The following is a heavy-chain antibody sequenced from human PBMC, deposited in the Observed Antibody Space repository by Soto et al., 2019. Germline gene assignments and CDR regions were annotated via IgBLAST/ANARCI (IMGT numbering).Heavy chain of an antibody. D-gene: IGHD5-12*01. CDR3: ARVRDSYHYYRDFDY. V-gene: IGHV4-34*01. CDR2: INHSGST. CDR1: GGSFSGYY. Sequence: QVQLQQWGAGLLKPSETLSLTCAVYGGSFSGYYWSWIRQPPGKGLEWIGEINHSGSTNYNPSLKSRVTISVDTSKNQFSLKLSSVTAADTAVYYCARVRDSYHYYRDFDYWGQGTLVTVSS. J-gene: IGHJ4*02.